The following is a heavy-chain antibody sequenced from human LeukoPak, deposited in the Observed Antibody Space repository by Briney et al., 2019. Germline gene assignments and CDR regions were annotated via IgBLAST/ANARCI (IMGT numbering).Heavy chain of an antibody. D-gene: IGHD3-3*01. V-gene: IGHV3-23*01. J-gene: IGHJ4*02. CDR2: ISGSGGST. CDR1: GFTFSSYA. CDR3: AKGGGITIFGVAPNLDY. Sequence: PGGSLRLSCAASGFTFSSYAMSWVRQAPGKGLEWVSAISGSGGSTYYADSVKGRFTISRDNPKNTLYLQMNSLRAEDTAVYYCAKGGGITIFGVAPNLDYWGQGTLVTVSP.